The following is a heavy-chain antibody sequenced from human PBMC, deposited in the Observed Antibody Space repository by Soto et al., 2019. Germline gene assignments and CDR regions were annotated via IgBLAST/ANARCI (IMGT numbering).Heavy chain of an antibody. CDR3: ARDVYGSTTSGYYYYAMDV. V-gene: IGHV4-4*07. Sequence: PSETLSLTCTVSGGSISSYYWSWIRQPAGKGLEWIGRIYSSGSTDYNPSLKSQVTMSLDTSKNQISLKLSSVTAADTAVYYCARDVYGSTTSGYYYYAMDVWGQGTTVTVSS. D-gene: IGHD2-2*01. J-gene: IGHJ6*02. CDR1: GGSISSYY. CDR2: IYSSGST.